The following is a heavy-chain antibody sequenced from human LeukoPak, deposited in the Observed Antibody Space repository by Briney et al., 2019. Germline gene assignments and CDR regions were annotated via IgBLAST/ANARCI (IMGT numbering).Heavy chain of an antibody. J-gene: IGHJ4*02. D-gene: IGHD3-22*01. CDR3: ARVRTMSDADFDY. CDR1: GYTFTSYD. V-gene: IGHV1-8*01. CDR2: MNPNSGNT. Sequence: ASVKVSCKASGYTFTSYDINWVRQATGQGLEWMGWMNPNSGNTGYAQKLQGRVTMTRNTSISTAYMELSSLRSEDTAVYYCARVRTMSDADFDYWGQGTLVTVSS.